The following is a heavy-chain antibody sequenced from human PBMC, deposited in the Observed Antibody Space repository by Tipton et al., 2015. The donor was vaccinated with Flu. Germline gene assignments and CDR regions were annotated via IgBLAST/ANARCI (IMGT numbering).Heavy chain of an antibody. CDR1: GYTFTSYY. Sequence: QVQLVQSGAEVKKPGASVKVSCKASGYTFTSYYMHWVRQAPGQGLEWMGIINPSGGSTSYAQKFQGRVTMTRDTSTSTVYMELSSLRSEDTAAYYCARGTGITMVRGVIITQFDYWGQGTLVTVSS. V-gene: IGHV1-46*01. CDR2: INPSGGST. CDR3: ARGTGITMVRGVIITQFDY. J-gene: IGHJ4*02. D-gene: IGHD3-10*01.